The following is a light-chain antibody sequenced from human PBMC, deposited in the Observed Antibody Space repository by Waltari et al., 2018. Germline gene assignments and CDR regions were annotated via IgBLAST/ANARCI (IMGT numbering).Light chain of an antibody. J-gene: IGLJ2*01. CDR1: GLPDQY. Sequence: SYGLTQSPSVSVSPGQTARITCSGDGLPDQYAFWYQQKPGQAPVLVICKDSERPSGNPERFSGSSSGTTVTVTISGVQAEDEADDYCQSADSNGTLFGGGTKLTVL. CDR3: QSADSNGTL. CDR2: KDS. V-gene: IGLV3-25*03.